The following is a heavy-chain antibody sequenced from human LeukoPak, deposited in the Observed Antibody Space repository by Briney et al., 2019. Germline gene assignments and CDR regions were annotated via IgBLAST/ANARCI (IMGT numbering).Heavy chain of an antibody. D-gene: IGHD2-21*02. CDR3: ARATARPPDY. V-gene: IGHV4-34*01. J-gene: IGHJ4*02. CDR1: GGSFSGYY. CDR2: IKHSGST. Sequence: PSETLSLTCAVYGGSFSGYYWSWIRQPPGKGLEWIGEIKHSGSTNYNPSLKSRVTISVDTSKNQFSLRLSSVTAADTAVYYCARATARPPDYWGQGTLVTVSS.